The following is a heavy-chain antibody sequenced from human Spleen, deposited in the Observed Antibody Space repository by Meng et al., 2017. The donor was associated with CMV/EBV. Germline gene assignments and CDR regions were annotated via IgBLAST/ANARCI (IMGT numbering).Heavy chain of an antibody. CDR1: GFTFSSYS. Sequence: GGSLRLSCAASGFTFSSYSMNWVRQAPGKGLEWVANIKEDGSEKYSVDSVKGRWTMSRDNAKNSLYLQMNSLRADDTAVYYCARGRIYFDYWGQGALVTVSS. CDR2: IKEDGSEK. CDR3: ARGRIYFDY. D-gene: IGHD2/OR15-2a*01. J-gene: IGHJ4*02. V-gene: IGHV3-7*01.